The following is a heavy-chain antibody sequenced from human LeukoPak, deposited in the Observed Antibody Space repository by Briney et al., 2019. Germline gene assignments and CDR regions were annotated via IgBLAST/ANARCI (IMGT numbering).Heavy chain of an antibody. D-gene: IGHD3-22*01. V-gene: IGHV3-9*01. CDR2: ISWNSGSI. Sequence: GGSLRLSCAASGFTFDDYAMHWVRQAPGKGLEWVSGISWNSGSIGYADSVKGQFTISRDNSKNTLYLQMNSLRAEDTAVYYCAKDVYYYDSSGYFSLTGWGQGTLVTVSS. CDR1: GFTFDDYA. CDR3: AKDVYYYDSSGYFSLTG. J-gene: IGHJ4*02.